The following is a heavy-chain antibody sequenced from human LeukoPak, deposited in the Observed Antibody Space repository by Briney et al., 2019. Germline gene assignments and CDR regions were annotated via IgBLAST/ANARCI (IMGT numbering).Heavy chain of an antibody. Sequence: PGGSLRLSCAASGFTVSSNYMSWVRQAPGKGLEWVSAISGSGGSTYYADSVKGRFTISRDNSKNTLYLQMNSLRAEDTAVYYCAKRAQGSGYYYYYYGMDVWGQGTTVTVSS. D-gene: IGHD3-22*01. J-gene: IGHJ6*02. CDR2: ISGSGGST. CDR3: AKRAQGSGYYYYYYGMDV. V-gene: IGHV3-23*01. CDR1: GFTVSSNY.